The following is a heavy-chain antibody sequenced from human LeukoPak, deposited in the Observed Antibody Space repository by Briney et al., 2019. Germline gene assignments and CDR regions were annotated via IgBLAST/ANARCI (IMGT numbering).Heavy chain of an antibody. CDR3: AREDHVYYYYMDV. D-gene: IGHD1-14*01. CDR1: GSTFSSYW. V-gene: IGHV3-7*01. CDR2: IKQDGSEK. J-gene: IGHJ6*03. Sequence: GGSLRLSCAASGSTFSSYWMSWVRQAPGKGLEWVANIKQDGSEKYYVDSVKGRFTISRDNAKNSLYLQMNSLRAEDTAVYYCAREDHVYYYYMDVWGKGTTVTVSS.